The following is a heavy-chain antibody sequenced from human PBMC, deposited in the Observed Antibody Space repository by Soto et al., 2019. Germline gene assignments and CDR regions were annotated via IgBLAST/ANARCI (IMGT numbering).Heavy chain of an antibody. Sequence: RGASRKISCKVSGYSFTSYWIGWVRQMPGKGLEWMGIIYPGDSDTRYSPSFQGQVTISADKSISTAYLQWSSLKASDTAMYYCARRKRSYYDSSGYYLAPIDYWGQGTLVTVSS. J-gene: IGHJ4*02. CDR2: IYPGDSDT. V-gene: IGHV5-51*01. CDR1: GYSFTSYW. D-gene: IGHD3-22*01. CDR3: ARRKRSYYDSSGYYLAPIDY.